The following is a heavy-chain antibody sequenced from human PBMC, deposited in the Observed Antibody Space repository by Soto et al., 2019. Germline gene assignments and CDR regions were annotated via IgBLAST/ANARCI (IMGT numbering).Heavy chain of an antibody. CDR2: ISGSGGST. CDR3: AKKYYYDSSGYPPFDY. Sequence: GGSLRLSCAASGFTFSSYAMSWVRQAPGKGLEWVSAISGSGGSTYYADSVKGRFTISRDNSKNTLYLQMNSLRAEDTAVYYCAKKYYYDSSGYPPFDYWGQGTLVPVSS. CDR1: GFTFSSYA. V-gene: IGHV3-23*01. J-gene: IGHJ4*02. D-gene: IGHD3-22*01.